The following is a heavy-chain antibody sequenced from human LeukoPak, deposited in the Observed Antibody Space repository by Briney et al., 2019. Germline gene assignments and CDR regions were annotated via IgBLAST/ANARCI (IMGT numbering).Heavy chain of an antibody. CDR3: ARDRAYPRDQFDC. V-gene: IGHV3-23*01. CDR1: GFTFSSYA. CDR2: ISCSGGST. D-gene: IGHD2-2*01. Sequence: GGSVRLSCAASGFTFSSYAMSWVRQAPGKGLEWVSAISCSGGSTYYADSAKGRFTISRDNSKNTVSLQMKSLRADDTAVYFCARDRAYPRDQFDCWGPGTLVTVSP. J-gene: IGHJ4*01.